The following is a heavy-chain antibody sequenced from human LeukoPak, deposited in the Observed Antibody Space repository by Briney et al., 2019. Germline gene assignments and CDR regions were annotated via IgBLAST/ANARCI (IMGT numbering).Heavy chain of an antibody. Sequence: PSETLSLTYAVYGGSFSGYYWSWIRQPPGKGLEWIGEINHSGSTNYNPSLKSRVTISVDTSKNQFSLKLSSVTAADTAVYYCARAPYSSSFFDYWGQGTLVTVSS. J-gene: IGHJ4*02. D-gene: IGHD6-13*01. CDR2: INHSGST. CDR1: GGSFSGYY. CDR3: ARAPYSSSFFDY. V-gene: IGHV4-34*01.